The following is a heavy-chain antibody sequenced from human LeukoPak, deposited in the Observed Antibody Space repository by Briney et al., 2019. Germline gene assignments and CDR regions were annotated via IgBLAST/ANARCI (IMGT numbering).Heavy chain of an antibody. Sequence: PSETLSLTCAVYGGSFSGYYWSWIRQPPGKGLEWIGEINHSGSTNYNPSLKRRVPISVDTSKNQFSLKLSSVTAADTAVYYCARCAREQYYFDYWGQGTLVTVSS. J-gene: IGHJ4*02. CDR3: ARCAREQYYFDY. CDR1: GGSFSGYY. D-gene: IGHD6-19*01. CDR2: INHSGST. V-gene: IGHV4-34*01.